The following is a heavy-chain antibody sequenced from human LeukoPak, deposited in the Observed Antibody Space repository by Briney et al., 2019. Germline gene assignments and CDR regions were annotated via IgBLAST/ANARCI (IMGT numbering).Heavy chain of an antibody. CDR2: ISYDGSNK. D-gene: IGHD1-26*01. CDR1: GFTFSSYA. Sequence: GRSLRLPCAASGFTFSSYAMHWVRQAPGKGLEWVAVISYDGSNKYYADSVKGRFTISRDNSKNTLYLQMNSLRAEDTAVYYCARVGRYSGSYFFDYWGQGTLVTVSS. V-gene: IGHV3-30-3*01. J-gene: IGHJ4*02. CDR3: ARVGRYSGSYFFDY.